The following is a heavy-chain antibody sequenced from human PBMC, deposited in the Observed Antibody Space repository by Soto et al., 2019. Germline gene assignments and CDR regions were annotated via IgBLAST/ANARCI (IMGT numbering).Heavy chain of an antibody. CDR3: ARDYFDSSDYTTNWFDP. CDR2: IYHTGNA. D-gene: IGHD3-22*01. Sequence: PSETRSLTCSVSGDSISNSRFYWAWIRQPPGEGLEWIGSIYHTGNAYYNPSLKSRVTIFVDTSKNQFSLKLTSVTAADTALYYCARDYFDSSDYTTNWFDPWGQGTLVT. CDR1: GDSISNSRFY. V-gene: IGHV4-39*01. J-gene: IGHJ5*02.